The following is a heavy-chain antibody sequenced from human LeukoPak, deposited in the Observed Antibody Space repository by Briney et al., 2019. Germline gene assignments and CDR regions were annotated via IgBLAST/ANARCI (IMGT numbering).Heavy chain of an antibody. CDR2: INGGNDAT. V-gene: IGHV3-23*01. CDR3: AKLGSSWYPDY. CDR1: GFTVFNYA. D-gene: IGHD6-13*01. Sequence: GGSLRLSCAASGFTVFNYAMAWVRQAPGKGLEWVSAINGGNDATNYANSVKGRFTISRDNSKNTLYLQMNNLRAEDTAVYYCAKLGSSWYPDYWGQGTLVTVSS. J-gene: IGHJ4*02.